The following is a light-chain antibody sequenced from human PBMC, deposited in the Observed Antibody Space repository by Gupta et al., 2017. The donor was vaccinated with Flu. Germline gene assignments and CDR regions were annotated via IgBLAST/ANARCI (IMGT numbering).Light chain of an antibody. CDR2: KAS. CDR3: QQYEAYPLT. J-gene: IGKJ4*01. CDR1: QSISSW. Sequence: PSTLSASVGDRVTITCRASQSISSWLAWYQQKPGKAPKLLIYKASILESGVPSRCSGSGSGTEFTLTISSLQPDDLAAYYCQQYEAYPLTFGGGTKVEIK. V-gene: IGKV1-5*03.